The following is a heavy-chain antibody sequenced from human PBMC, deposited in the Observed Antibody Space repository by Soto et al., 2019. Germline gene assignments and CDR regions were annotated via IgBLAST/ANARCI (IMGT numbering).Heavy chain of an antibody. CDR1: GGSISSSSYH. CDR2: VYYGGST. J-gene: IGHJ6*02. CDR3: AGGDYYHSSGYYFYYYTMDV. V-gene: IGHV4-39*01. D-gene: IGHD3-22*01. Sequence: PSETLSLPCTVSGGSISSSSYHWGWIRQPPGKGLEWIGNVYYGGSTYYNPSLKSRVTISVETSKSQFSLKLSSVTAADTAVYYCAGGDYYHSSGYYFYYYTMDVWGQGTTVTVSS.